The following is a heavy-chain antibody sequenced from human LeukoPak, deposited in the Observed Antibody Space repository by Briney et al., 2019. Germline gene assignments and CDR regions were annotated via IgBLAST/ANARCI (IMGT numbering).Heavy chain of an antibody. J-gene: IGHJ4*02. V-gene: IGHV4-34*01. CDR1: SGSFSGFY. D-gene: IGHD4/OR15-4a*01. CDR2: INHSRST. Sequence: PSETLSLTCAVYSGSFSGFYWTWIRQPPGKGLEWIGQINHSRSTHYNPSLKSRVTISVDTSKNQFSLKLSSVTAADTAVYYCAASSGVTLGRFWGQGALVTVSS. CDR3: AASSGVTLGRF.